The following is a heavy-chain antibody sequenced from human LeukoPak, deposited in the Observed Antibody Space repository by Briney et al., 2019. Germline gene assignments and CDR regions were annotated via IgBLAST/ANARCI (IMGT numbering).Heavy chain of an antibody. CDR2: IYYSGST. CDR3: ARRKLNYYGSGSLDY. V-gene: IGHV4-59*12. Sequence: SETLSLTCTVSGGSISSYYWSWIRQPPGKGLEWIGYIYYSGSTNYNPSLKSRVTISVDTSKNQFSLKLSSVTAADTAVYYCARRKLNYYGSGSLDYWGQGTLVTVSS. D-gene: IGHD3-10*01. CDR1: GGSISSYY. J-gene: IGHJ4*02.